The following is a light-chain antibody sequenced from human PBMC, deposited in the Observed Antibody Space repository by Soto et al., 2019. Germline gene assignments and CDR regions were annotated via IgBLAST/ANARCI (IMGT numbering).Light chain of an antibody. CDR3: QQYNSYWT. CDR1: QSISSW. CDR2: KAS. V-gene: IGKV1-5*03. J-gene: IGKJ1*01. Sequence: DIQMTQSPSTLSASVGDRVTITCRASQSISSWLAWYQQKPGKAPKLLIYKASSLESRVPSRFSGSGSGTEFTLTISNLQPDDFATYYCQQYNSYWTFGQGTKVEIK.